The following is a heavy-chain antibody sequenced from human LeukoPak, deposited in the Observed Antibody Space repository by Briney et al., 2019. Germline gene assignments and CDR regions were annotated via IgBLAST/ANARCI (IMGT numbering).Heavy chain of an antibody. V-gene: IGHV4-34*01. CDR1: GGSFSGYY. CDR2: INPSGNT. J-gene: IGHJ3*02. D-gene: IGHD3-22*01. CDR3: ARLYDSTLADGFDI. Sequence: SETLSLTCAVYGGSFSGYYWSWIRQPPGKGLEWIGEINPSGNTNYNPSLKSRVTISVDTSQNHFSLRLTSVTAADTAVYYCARLYDSTLADGFDIWGQGTMVTVSS.